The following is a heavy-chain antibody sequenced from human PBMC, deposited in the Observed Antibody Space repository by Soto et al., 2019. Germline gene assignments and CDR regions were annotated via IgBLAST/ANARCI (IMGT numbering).Heavy chain of an antibody. CDR1: EFTFSTYS. D-gene: IGHD3-22*01. CDR3: ARSPPKNYLDSSGRFDY. CDR2: ITSSSSNI. Sequence: PGGSQRLSCAASEFTFSTYSMNWVRQAPGKGLEWVSSITSSSSNIYYADSVKGRFTISRDNAKNSLFLQMNSLRAEDTAVYYCARSPPKNYLDSSGRFDYWGQGTLVTVSS. V-gene: IGHV3-21*01. J-gene: IGHJ4*02.